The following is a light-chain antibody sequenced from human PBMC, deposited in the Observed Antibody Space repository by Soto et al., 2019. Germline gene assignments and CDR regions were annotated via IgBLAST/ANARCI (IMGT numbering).Light chain of an antibody. CDR2: NNN. Sequence: QSVLTQPPSASGTPGQRVTISCSGSSSNIGSNTVNWYQQLPGTAPKLLIYNNNQRPSGVPDRFSGYKSDTSASLAISGLQSEDEAAHYCAALDDSLNGLVFGTGTKLTVL. CDR1: SSNIGSNT. CDR3: AALDDSLNGLV. V-gene: IGLV1-44*01. J-gene: IGLJ1*01.